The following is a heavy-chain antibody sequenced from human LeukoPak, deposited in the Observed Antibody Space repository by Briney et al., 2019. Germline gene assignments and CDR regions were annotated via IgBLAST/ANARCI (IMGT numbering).Heavy chain of an antibody. V-gene: IGHV5-51*01. CDR2: IYPGDSDT. CDR3: ARHSVITSRIAARILDY. D-gene: IGHD6-6*01. J-gene: IGHJ4*02. Sequence: GESLKISCKCSGYSFTSYWIGWVRQMPGKGLERMGIIYPGDSDTRNSPSFQGQVTISADKSISTAYLQWSSLKASDTAMYYCARHSVITSRIAARILDYWGQGTLVTVSS. CDR1: GYSFTSYW.